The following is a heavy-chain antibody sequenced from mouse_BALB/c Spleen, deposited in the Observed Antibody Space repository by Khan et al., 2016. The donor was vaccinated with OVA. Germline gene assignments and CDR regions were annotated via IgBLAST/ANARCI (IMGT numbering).Heavy chain of an antibody. J-gene: IGHJ2*01. D-gene: IGHD1-1*01. CDR3: ARSVTITTVVATDFDY. V-gene: IGHV3-2*02. Sequence: EVQLQESGPGLVKPSQSLSLTCTVTRYSITSDYAWNWIRQFPGNKLEWMGYISYSGRTSYNPSLKSRISITRDTSKNQFFLQWNSVTTEDTATYYCARSVTITTVVATDFDYWGQGTTLTVSS. CDR2: ISYSGRT. CDR1: RYSITSDYA.